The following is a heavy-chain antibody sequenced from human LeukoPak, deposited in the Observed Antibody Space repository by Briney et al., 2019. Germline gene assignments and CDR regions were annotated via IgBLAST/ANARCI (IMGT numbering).Heavy chain of an antibody. J-gene: IGHJ4*02. V-gene: IGHV3-48*03. CDR1: GFTFSTYE. D-gene: IGHD4/OR15-4a*01. Sequence: PGGSLRLSCAASGFTFSTYEMNWVRQAPGKGLEWVSYISSSGSTKYYADFVKGRFTLSRDNAKNSLYLQLNSLRVEDTAVYYCARDALFSMVAGDYFDLWGQGALVTVSS. CDR2: ISSSGSTK. CDR3: ARDALFSMVAGDYFDL.